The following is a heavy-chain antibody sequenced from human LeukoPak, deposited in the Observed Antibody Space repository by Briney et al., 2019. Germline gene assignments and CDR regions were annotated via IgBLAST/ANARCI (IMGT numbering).Heavy chain of an antibody. CDR3: ASTIFGEYAFDI. Sequence: SETLSLTCTVSGGSISSGSYYWSWIRQPAGKGLAWIGRIYTSGSTNYNPSLKSRVTISVDTSKNQFSLKLSSVTAADTAVYYCASTIFGEYAFDIWGQGTMVTVSS. J-gene: IGHJ3*02. V-gene: IGHV4-61*02. CDR1: GGSISSGSYY. CDR2: IYTSGST. D-gene: IGHD3-3*01.